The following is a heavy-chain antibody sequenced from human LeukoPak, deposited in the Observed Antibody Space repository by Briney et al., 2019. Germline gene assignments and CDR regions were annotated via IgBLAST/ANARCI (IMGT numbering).Heavy chain of an antibody. D-gene: IGHD3-22*01. CDR2: IIPIFGTA. CDR3: ARGPYYYDSSGPRYYFDY. V-gene: IGHV1-69*05. J-gene: IGHJ4*02. Sequence: ASVKVSCKASGGTFSSYAISWVRQAPGQGLEWMGGIIPIFGTANCAQKFQGRVTITTDESTSTAYMELSSLRSEDTAVYYCARGPYYYDSSGPRYYFDYWGQGTLVTVSS. CDR1: GGTFSSYA.